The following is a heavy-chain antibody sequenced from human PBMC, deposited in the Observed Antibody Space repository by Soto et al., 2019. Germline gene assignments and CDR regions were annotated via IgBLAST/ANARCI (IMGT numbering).Heavy chain of an antibody. V-gene: IGHV3-23*01. CDR3: AKDRRAGGNSAFYFDF. CDR1: GFKFSNYA. J-gene: IGHJ4*02. CDR2: ISATGGGT. Sequence: GRSLRLSCAASGFKFSNYAMSWVRQAPGKGLEWVSLISATGGGTYYADSVKGRFTISRDNSHNTLYLQVHSLTAEDTAVYYCAKDRRAGGNSAFYFDFWGQGAQVTVSS. D-gene: IGHD3-16*01.